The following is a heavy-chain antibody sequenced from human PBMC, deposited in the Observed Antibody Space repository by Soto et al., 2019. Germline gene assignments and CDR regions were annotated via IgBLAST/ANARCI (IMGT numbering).Heavy chain of an antibody. J-gene: IGHJ4*02. CDR1: GYTFSNDA. V-gene: IGHV1-18*01. D-gene: IGHD1-7*01. CDR2: VSAYNGNT. Sequence: QVQLVQSGAEVKKPGASVKVSCKASGYTFSNDAITWVRQAPGQGLEWMGWVSAYNGNTNYAQKFKGRVTMTTDTSTSKGHLEIRSLGYDDTAVDFWSRGSRYYWNYMMYWGQGTLVTVSS. CDR3: SRGSRYYWNYMMY.